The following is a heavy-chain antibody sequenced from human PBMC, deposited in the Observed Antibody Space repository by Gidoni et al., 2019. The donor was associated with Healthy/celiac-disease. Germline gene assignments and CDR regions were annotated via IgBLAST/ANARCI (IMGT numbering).Heavy chain of an antibody. J-gene: IGHJ4*02. CDR1: GATFSSYA. D-gene: IGHD5-12*01. Sequence: QVHLVQSGTEVKKPGSSVNVSCKASGATFSSYAISWVRQAPGQGLEWMGGIIPIFGTANYEKKFQGKVTITADESTSTAYMELSSLRSEDTAVYYCARSPDIVATIPFDYWGQGTLVTVSS. V-gene: IGHV1-69*01. CDR2: IIPIFGTA. CDR3: ARSPDIVATIPFDY.